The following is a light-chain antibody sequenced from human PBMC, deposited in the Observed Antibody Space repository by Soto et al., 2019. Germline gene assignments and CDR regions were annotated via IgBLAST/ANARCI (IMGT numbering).Light chain of an antibody. CDR2: LNSDGIH. CDR1: SGHSSYN. J-gene: IGLJ3*02. CDR3: QTWGTGIQV. V-gene: IGLV4-69*01. Sequence: QSVLTQSPSASASLGASVKLTCTLSSGHSSYNIAWHQQQPEKGPRYLMNLNSDGIHNTGDGIPDRFSGSSSGAERYLTISSLQSEDEADYYCQTWGTGIQVFGGGTKLTVL.